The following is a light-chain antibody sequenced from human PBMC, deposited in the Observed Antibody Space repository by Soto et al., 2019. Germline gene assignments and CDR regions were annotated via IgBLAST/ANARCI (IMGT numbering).Light chain of an antibody. Sequence: DIVMTQSPLSLPVTPGEPATISCRSSQSLLHSNVNTYLDWYLQKPGQSPQLLIYLGSNRASGVTDRFSGSGSGTDFTLKISRVEAEDVGVYSGMQALQTPWTFGQGTKVEIK. V-gene: IGKV2-28*01. CDR1: QSLLHSNVNTY. CDR3: MQALQTPWT. J-gene: IGKJ1*01. CDR2: LGS.